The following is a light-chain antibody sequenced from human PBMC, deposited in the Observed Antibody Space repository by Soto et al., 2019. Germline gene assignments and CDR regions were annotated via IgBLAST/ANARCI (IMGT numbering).Light chain of an antibody. CDR1: QRISNY. Sequence: DIQITQSPSSLSSSVGDRVAITCLSSQRISNYLNWYQHKPGKAPRLLIYAASSLQSGVPSRFSGSGYGTDFTLTISSLQPEDFATYYCQQSYSTLDYTFGQGTKVDIK. J-gene: IGKJ2*01. CDR2: AAS. CDR3: QQSYSTLDYT. V-gene: IGKV1-39*01.